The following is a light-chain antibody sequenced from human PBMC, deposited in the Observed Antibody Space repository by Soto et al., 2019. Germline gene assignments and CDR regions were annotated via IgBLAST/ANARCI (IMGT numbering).Light chain of an antibody. J-gene: IGKJ2*01. CDR2: DVS. Sequence: EIVLTQSPGTLSLSPGERATLSCRASQSVSSKYLAWYQHRPGQAPRLLIHDVSNRAAGIPARFSGSGSGTDFTLTISSLESEDFAVYYCQQRSNWPPRYTFGQGTKLEIK. CDR1: QSVSSKY. V-gene: IGKV3D-20*02. CDR3: QQRSNWPPRYT.